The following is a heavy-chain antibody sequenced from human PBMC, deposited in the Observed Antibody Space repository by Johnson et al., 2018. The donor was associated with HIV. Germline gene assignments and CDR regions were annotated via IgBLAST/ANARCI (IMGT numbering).Heavy chain of an antibody. CDR2: ISSNGGST. V-gene: IGHV3-64*01. Sequence: VQLVESGGGLVQPGGSLRLSCAASGFTFSSYAMHWVRQAPGKGLEYVSAISSNGGSTYYANSVKGRFTISRDNSKNTLYLQMGSLRAEDMAVYYCAREVNAFDIWGQGTVVTVSS. CDR3: AREVNAFDI. CDR1: GFTFSSYA. D-gene: IGHD3-22*01. J-gene: IGHJ3*02.